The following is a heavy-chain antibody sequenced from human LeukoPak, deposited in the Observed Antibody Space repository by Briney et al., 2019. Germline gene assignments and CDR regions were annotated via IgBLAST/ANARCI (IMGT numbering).Heavy chain of an antibody. Sequence: GASVKVSCKASGYTFTSYDINWVRQATGQGLEWMGWMNPNSGNTGYAQKFQGRVTMTRNTSISTAYMELSSLRSEDTAVYYCARGRFGDSSGWYVRNYFDYWRQGTLVTVSS. V-gene: IGHV1-8*01. J-gene: IGHJ4*02. CDR1: GYTFTSYD. CDR2: MNPNSGNT. D-gene: IGHD6-19*01. CDR3: ARGRFGDSSGWYVRNYFDY.